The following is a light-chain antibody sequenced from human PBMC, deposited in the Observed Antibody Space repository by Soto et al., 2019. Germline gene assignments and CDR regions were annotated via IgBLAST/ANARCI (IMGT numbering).Light chain of an antibody. Sequence: QSALTQPASVSGSPGQSITISCTGTSSDVGGYNYVSWYQRHPGKAPKLMIYDVSNRPSGVSNRFSGPKSGNTASLTISGLQAEYEADYHCSSYTSTSIVFGTGTKVTVL. J-gene: IGLJ1*01. CDR3: SSYTSTSIV. V-gene: IGLV2-14*01. CDR1: SSDVGGYNY. CDR2: DVS.